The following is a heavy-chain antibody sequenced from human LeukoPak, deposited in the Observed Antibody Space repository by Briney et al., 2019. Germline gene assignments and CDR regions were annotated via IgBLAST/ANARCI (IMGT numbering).Heavy chain of an antibody. J-gene: IGHJ4*02. Sequence: PGGSLGLSCAASGFTFSSYAMSWVRQAPGKGLEWVSAISGSGGSTYYADSVKGRFTISRDNSKNTLYLQMNSLRAEDTAVYYCAKDKYSSGWYDYWGQGTLVTVSS. CDR1: GFTFSSYA. V-gene: IGHV3-23*01. CDR2: ISGSGGST. CDR3: AKDKYSSGWYDY. D-gene: IGHD6-19*01.